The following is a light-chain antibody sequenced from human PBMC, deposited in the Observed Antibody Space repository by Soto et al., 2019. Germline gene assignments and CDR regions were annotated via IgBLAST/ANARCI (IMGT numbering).Light chain of an antibody. CDR1: QGISSF. J-gene: IGKJ4*01. V-gene: IGKV1-9*01. CDR2: AAS. CDR3: QQVESYPST. Sequence: DIQMTQTPSSLPASVGDRVTITCRASQGISSFLAWYQQKPGKAPKLLIYAASSLQSGVPSRFSGSGFGTDFTLTITSLQPEDFATYYCQQVESYPSTFGGGTKVDI.